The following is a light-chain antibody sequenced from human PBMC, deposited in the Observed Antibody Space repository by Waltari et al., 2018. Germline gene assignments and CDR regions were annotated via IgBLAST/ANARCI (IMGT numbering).Light chain of an antibody. Sequence: EIVMTQSPDSLAVSLGERAAINCKSSRSVLYNSNNKNYLAWNQQKPRQPPKLLINWASSRESGVPDRFSGSGSGTDFTLTISSLQAEDVAVYYCQQYYSSPISFGQGTRLEIK. CDR1: RSVLYNSNNKNY. CDR3: QQYYSSPIS. V-gene: IGKV4-1*01. CDR2: WAS. J-gene: IGKJ5*01.